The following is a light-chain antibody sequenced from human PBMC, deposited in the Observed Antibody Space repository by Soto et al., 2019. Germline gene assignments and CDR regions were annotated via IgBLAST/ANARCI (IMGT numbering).Light chain of an antibody. CDR2: GSS. V-gene: IGKV3-20*01. CDR1: QSVSSSY. CDR3: QQYGSSGT. J-gene: IGKJ1*01. Sequence: EVVLTQSPDTLSLSPGERATLSCRTSQSVSSSYLAWYQQKPGQAPRLLVYGSSSRATDIPDRFSGSGSGTDFTLTISRLEPEDFAVYYCQQYGSSGTFGQGTKVDIK.